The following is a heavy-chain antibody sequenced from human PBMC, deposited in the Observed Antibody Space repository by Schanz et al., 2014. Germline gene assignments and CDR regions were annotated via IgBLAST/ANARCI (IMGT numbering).Heavy chain of an antibody. CDR3: ARGWGYDALTGYVF. V-gene: IGHV1-18*01. J-gene: IGHJ4*02. D-gene: IGHD3-9*01. CDR2: IGGSDGNT. Sequence: VQLVQSGAEMRTPGSSVKVSCKASGYTFTRSGISWVRQAPGQGLEWMGWIGGSDGNTNYAPKGQDRVTMTTDTSTSTAYMELRSLRSDDTAVYYCARGWGYDALTGYVFWGQGTLVTVSS. CDR1: GYTFTRSG.